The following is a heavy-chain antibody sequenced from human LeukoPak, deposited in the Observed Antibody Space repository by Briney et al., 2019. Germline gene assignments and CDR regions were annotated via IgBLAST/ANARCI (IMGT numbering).Heavy chain of an antibody. CDR1: GFTFSSYS. Sequence: GGPLRLSCAASGFTFSSYSMNWVRQAPGKGLEWVSSISSSSSYIYYADSVKGRFTISRDNAKNSLYLQMNSLRAEDTAVYYCARETYGDYGDAFDIWGQGTMVTVSS. CDR2: ISSSSSYI. D-gene: IGHD4-17*01. J-gene: IGHJ3*02. CDR3: ARETYGDYGDAFDI. V-gene: IGHV3-21*01.